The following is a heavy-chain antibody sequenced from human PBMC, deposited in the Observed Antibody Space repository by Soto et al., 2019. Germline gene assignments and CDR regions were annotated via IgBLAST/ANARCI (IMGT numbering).Heavy chain of an antibody. CDR3: ARDGHYYDSSGYPHDAFDI. CDR2: ISPYNANT. J-gene: IGHJ3*02. D-gene: IGHD3-22*01. CDR1: GYTFSSYG. V-gene: IGHV1-18*04. Sequence: ASVKVSCKASGYTFSSYGISWVRQAPGQGLEWMGWISPYNANTKYPQKLQGWVTMTTDTSTSTAYMELSRLRSDDTAVYYCARDGHYYDSSGYPHDAFDIWGQGTMVTVSS.